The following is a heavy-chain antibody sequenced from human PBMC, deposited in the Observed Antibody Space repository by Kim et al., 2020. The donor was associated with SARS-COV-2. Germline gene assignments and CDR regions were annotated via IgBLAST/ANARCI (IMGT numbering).Heavy chain of an antibody. D-gene: IGHD6-6*01. CDR3: AKETSQYVSSSLDS. CDR2: ISYDGNAK. J-gene: IGHJ4*02. CDR1: GFTFSNYG. V-gene: IGHV3-30*18. Sequence: GGSLRLSCAASGFTFSNYGMHWVRQAPGKGLEWEAVISYDGNAKIYADSVQGRFTISRDNSRNTLYLQMNSLRPEDTAVYYCAKETSQYVSSSLDSWGQGTLVTVSS.